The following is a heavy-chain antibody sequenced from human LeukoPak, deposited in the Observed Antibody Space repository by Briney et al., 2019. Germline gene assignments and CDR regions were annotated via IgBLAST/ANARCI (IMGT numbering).Heavy chain of an antibody. CDR1: GYTLTDYY. Sequence: GASVKVSCKASGYTLTDYYIFWVRQSPGQGLEWMGWINPNSGGTNYAQKFQGRVTMTRDTSNSTAYMELSRLRSADTAVYYCARVRDGYPTFDYWGQGTLVTVSS. V-gene: IGHV1-2*02. J-gene: IGHJ4*02. D-gene: IGHD5-24*01. CDR2: INPNSGGT. CDR3: ARVRDGYPTFDY.